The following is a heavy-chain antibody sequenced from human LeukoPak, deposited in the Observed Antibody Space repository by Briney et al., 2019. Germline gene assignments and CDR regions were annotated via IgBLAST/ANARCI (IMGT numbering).Heavy chain of an antibody. CDR2: ISGSGGST. D-gene: IGHD4-11*01. V-gene: IGHV3-23*01. Sequence: PGGSLRLSCAASGLTFSSYAMSWVRQAPGKGLEWVSAISGSGGSTYYADSVKGRFTISRDNSKNTLYLQMNSLRAEDTAVYYCAKDLTTVSLGYYYYYMDVWGKGTTVTVSS. CDR3: AKDLTTVSLGYYYYYMDV. CDR1: GLTFSSYA. J-gene: IGHJ6*03.